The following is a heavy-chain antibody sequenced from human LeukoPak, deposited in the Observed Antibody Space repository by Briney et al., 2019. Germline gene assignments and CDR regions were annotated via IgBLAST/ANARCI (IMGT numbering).Heavy chain of an antibody. J-gene: IGHJ4*02. CDR2: ISSNGGST. Sequence: PGGSLRLSCSASGLTFISYAMHWVRQAPGKGLEYVSAISSNGGSTYYADSVKGRFTISRDNSKNTLYLQMSSLRAEDTAVYYCVKAHSGSYYDSFDYWGQGTLVTVSS. D-gene: IGHD1-26*01. CDR1: GLTFISYA. CDR3: VKAHSGSYYDSFDY. V-gene: IGHV3-64D*06.